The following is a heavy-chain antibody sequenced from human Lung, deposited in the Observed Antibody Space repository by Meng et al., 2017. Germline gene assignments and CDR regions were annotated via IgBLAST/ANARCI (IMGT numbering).Heavy chain of an antibody. CDR2: ISHSGST. Sequence: QLQLQAPVPRLVHPPGTLSLACAVSGDSITRTQWWSWLRQTPGKGLEWIGEISHSGSTVYRPSLQGRVSISLDKSNNEFSLKLTSVTAADTAVYYCARETLRELGLFHYWGQGILVTVSS. J-gene: IGHJ4*02. D-gene: IGHD1-7*01. V-gene: IGHV4-4*03. CDR1: GDSITRTQW. CDR3: ARETLRELGLFHY.